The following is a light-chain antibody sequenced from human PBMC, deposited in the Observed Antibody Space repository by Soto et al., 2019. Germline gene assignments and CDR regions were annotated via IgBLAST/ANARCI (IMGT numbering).Light chain of an antibody. J-gene: IGLJ3*02. CDR1: TSNIGSNT. V-gene: IGLV1-44*01. CDR3: AAWDDSLDGPV. CDR2: SNN. Sequence: SVLTQPPSASGAPGQRVTISCSGSTSNIGSNTVNWYQQFPGTAPRVLIYSNNQRPSGVPDRFSGSKSGTSVYLAISGLQSDDEADYYCAAWDDSLDGPVFGGGTKLTVL.